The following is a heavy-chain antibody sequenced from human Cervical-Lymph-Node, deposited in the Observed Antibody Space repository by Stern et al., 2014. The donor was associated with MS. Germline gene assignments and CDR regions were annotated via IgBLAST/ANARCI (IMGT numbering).Heavy chain of an antibody. D-gene: IGHD2-2*02. V-gene: IGHV1-18*01. CDR2: ISGYNGNH. CDR3: ARGPYCSSTSCYTNGYYFYGMDV. Sequence: VQLVQSGPEVKKPGASVKVSCKASGYTFTSFGISLVRRAPGQGLEWMGWISGYNGNHKYPQKFQGRLTLTTDTSTSTAHVDLTSLRSDDTAIYYCARGPYCSSTSCYTNGYYFYGMDVWGQGTTVTVSS. CDR1: GYTFTSFG. J-gene: IGHJ6*02.